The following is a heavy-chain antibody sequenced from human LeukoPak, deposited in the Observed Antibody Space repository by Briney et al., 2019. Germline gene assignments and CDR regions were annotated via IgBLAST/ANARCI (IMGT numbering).Heavy chain of an antibody. CDR1: GGSISSYY. Sequence: PSETLSLTSTVSGGSISSYYWSWIRQPPGKGLEWIGYIYYSGSTNYNPSLKSRVTISVDTSKNQFSLKLSSVTAADTAVYYCARQEVYCSSTSCPFDYWGQGTLVTVSS. D-gene: IGHD2-2*01. J-gene: IGHJ4*02. CDR2: IYYSGST. V-gene: IGHV4-59*08. CDR3: ARQEVYCSSTSCPFDY.